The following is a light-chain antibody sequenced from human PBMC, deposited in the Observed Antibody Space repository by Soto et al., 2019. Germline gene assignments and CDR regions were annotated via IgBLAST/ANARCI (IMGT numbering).Light chain of an antibody. CDR3: MQALQTPPT. Sequence: DIVMTQSPLSLPVTPGEPASISCRPSQSLLHSNGYNYLGWYLQKPGQSPQLLIYLGSNRSSGVPDRFSGSGSGTDFTLKISRVEAEDVGVYYCMQALQTPPTFGQGTKVDIK. CDR2: LGS. V-gene: IGKV2-28*01. CDR1: QSLLHSNGYNY. J-gene: IGKJ1*01.